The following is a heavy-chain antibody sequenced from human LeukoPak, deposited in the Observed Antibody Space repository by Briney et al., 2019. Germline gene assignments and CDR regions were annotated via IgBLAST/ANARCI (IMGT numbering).Heavy chain of an antibody. D-gene: IGHD3-9*01. CDR1: GFTFSSYG. CDR2: IWYDGSNK. CDR3: AKAIILTGYYSY. J-gene: IGHJ4*02. V-gene: IGHV3-33*06. Sequence: GRSLRLSCAASGFTFSSYGMHWVRQAPGKGLEWVAVIWYDGSNKYYADSVKGRFTISRDNSKNTLYLQMNSLRAEDTAVYYCAKAIILTGYYSYWGQGTLVTVSS.